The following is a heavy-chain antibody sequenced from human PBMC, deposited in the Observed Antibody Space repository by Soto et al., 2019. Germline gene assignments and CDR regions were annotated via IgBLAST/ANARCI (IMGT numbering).Heavy chain of an antibody. CDR1: GGTFSSYA. Sequence: QVQLVQSGAEVKKPGSSVKVSCQASGGTFSSYAISWVRQAPGQGLEWMGGIIPIFGTANYAQKLQGRVTITADESTSTGYMELSSLRSEDTAVYYCARIYCISTSCYHFDYWGQGTLVTVSS. J-gene: IGHJ4*02. CDR2: IIPIFGTA. CDR3: ARIYCISTSCYHFDY. V-gene: IGHV1-69*12. D-gene: IGHD2-2*01.